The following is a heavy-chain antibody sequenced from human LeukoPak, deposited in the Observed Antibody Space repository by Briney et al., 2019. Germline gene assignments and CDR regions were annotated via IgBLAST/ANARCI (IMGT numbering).Heavy chain of an antibody. CDR3: ARWGHFDASGYFVVDY. D-gene: IGHD3-22*01. CDR2: TLYGGRT. V-gene: IGHV4-59*01. J-gene: IGHJ4*02. CDR1: DGSIRNFY. Sequence: SETLSLTSTVSDGSIRNFYWNWFRQPPGKRLEWIGHTLYGGRTDYNPSLESRVTISVDTSKSQFSLNLRSVTTTDTAVYYCARWGHFDASGYFVVDYWGQGALITVSS.